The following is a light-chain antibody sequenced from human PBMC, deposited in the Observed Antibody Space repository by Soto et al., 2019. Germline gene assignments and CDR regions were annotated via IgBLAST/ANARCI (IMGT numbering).Light chain of an antibody. Sequence: QSLLTQPPSASGSPGQKVTIACSGSISNIGRNYVSWYQHLPGTAPKLLIYSNNQRPSGVPDRFSGSKSGTSASLAISELRSEDEADYFCAAWDDILRGVFGGGTQLTVL. CDR3: AAWDDILRGV. V-gene: IGLV1-47*02. CDR1: ISNIGRNY. J-gene: IGLJ3*02. CDR2: SNN.